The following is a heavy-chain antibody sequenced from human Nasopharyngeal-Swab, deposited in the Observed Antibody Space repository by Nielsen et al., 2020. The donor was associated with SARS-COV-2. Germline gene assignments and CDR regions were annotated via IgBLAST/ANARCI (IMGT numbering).Heavy chain of an antibody. J-gene: IGHJ3*02. V-gene: IGHV4-34*01. D-gene: IGHD6-19*01. CDR2: ANHSGST. Sequence: RQAPGKGLEGFGEANHSGSTNYNPSLKSRVTISVVTSKNQYSLKLSSVTAADTAVYYCARGPQLLYSSGRLTKKNAFDIWGQGTMVTVSS. CDR3: ARGPQLLYSSGRLTKKNAFDI.